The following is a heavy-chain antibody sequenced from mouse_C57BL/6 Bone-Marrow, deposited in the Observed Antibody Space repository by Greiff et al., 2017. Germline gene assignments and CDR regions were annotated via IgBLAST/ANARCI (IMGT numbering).Heavy chain of an antibody. CDR2: IYPGDGDT. CDR1: GYAFSSSW. V-gene: IGHV1-82*01. D-gene: IGHD1-1*01. J-gene: IGHJ4*01. CDR3: ARREYGSSYYAMDY. Sequence: QVQLQQSGPELVKPGASVKISCKASGYAFSSSWMNWVKQRPGKGLEWIGRIYPGDGDTNYNGKFKGKATLTADKSSSTAYMQLSSLTSEDSAVYFCARREYGSSYYAMDYWGQGTSVTVSS.